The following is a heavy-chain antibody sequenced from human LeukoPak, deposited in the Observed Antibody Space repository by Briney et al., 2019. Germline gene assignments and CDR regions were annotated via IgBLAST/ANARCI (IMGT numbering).Heavy chain of an antibody. CDR1: GGTFSSYA. CDR3: AREYSSSFRPPLVVDDEAL. V-gene: IGHV1-69*13. Sequence: SVKVSCKASGGTFSSYAISWVRQAPGQGLEWMGGIIPIFGSANYAQKFQGRVTITADESTSTAYMELSSLRSEDTAVYYCAREYSSSFRPPLVVDDEALWGQGTMVTVSS. CDR2: IIPIFGSA. D-gene: IGHD6-13*01. J-gene: IGHJ3*01.